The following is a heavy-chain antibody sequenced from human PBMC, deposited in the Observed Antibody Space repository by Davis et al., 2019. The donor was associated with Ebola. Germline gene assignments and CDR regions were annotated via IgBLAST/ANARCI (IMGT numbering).Heavy chain of an antibody. Sequence: GGSLRLSCAASGFTFDNYAMTWVRQAPGKGLELVSIITGDGSNTMYADSVKGRFTISRDNSKNTLYLQMNSLRAEDTAVYYCAKEQYCSSTSCYTYYYYGMDVWGQGTTVTVSS. D-gene: IGHD2-2*02. V-gene: IGHV3-23*01. J-gene: IGHJ6*02. CDR2: ITGDGSNT. CDR1: GFTFDNYA. CDR3: AKEQYCSSTSCYTYYYYGMDV.